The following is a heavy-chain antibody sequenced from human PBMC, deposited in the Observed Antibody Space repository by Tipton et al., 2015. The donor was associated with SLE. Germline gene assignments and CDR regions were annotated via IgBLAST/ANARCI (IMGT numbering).Heavy chain of an antibody. CDR2: IHYSGTT. D-gene: IGHD2-15*01. V-gene: IGHV4-59*12. J-gene: IGHJ4*02. CDR3: ASYCSGGRCYSDY. CDR1: GGSISGYY. Sequence: TLSLTCAVSGGSISGYYWSWIRQPPGKELEWIGYIHYSGTTDYNPSLRSRVTMSIDTSRNQFSLKLNSVTAADTAVYYCASYCSGGRCYSDYWGQGTLVTVSS.